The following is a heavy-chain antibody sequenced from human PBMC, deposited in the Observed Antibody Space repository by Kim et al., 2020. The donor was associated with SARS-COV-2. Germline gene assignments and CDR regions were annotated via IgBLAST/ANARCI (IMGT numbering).Heavy chain of an antibody. D-gene: IGHD2-15*01. V-gene: IGHV4-34*01. Sequence: SETLSLTCAVYGGSFSGYYWSWIRQPPGKGLEWIGEINHSGSTNYNPSLKSRVTISVDTSKNQFSLKLSSVTAADTAVYYCARSVRAHGYCSGGSCYYYYYYMDVWGKGTTVTVSS. CDR3: ARSVRAHGYCSGGSCYYYYYYMDV. CDR2: INHSGST. J-gene: IGHJ6*03. CDR1: GGSFSGYY.